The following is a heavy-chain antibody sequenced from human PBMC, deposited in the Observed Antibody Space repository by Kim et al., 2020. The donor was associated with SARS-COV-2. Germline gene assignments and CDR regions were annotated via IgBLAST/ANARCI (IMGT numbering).Heavy chain of an antibody. V-gene: IGHV1-2*02. J-gene: IGHJ5*02. D-gene: IGHD3-10*02. Sequence: YAQKFTGRVTMTRDTSNSTAYMELSSLRSDDTAVYYCARDGVYYGRGWFDPWGQGTLVTVSS. CDR3: ARDGVYYGRGWFDP.